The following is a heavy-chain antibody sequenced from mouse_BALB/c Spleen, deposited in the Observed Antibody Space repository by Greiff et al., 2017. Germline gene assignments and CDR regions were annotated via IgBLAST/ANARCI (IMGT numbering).Heavy chain of an antibody. CDR2: ISYSGST. CDR3: ARTDWYFDV. V-gene: IGHV3-2*02. Sequence: VQLKESGPGLVKPSQSLSLTCTVTGYSITSDYAWNWIRQFPGTKLEWMGYISYSGSTSYNPSLKSRISITRDTSKNQFFLQLNSVTTEDTATYYCARTDWYFDVWGAGTTVTVSS. CDR1: GYSITSDYA. J-gene: IGHJ1*01.